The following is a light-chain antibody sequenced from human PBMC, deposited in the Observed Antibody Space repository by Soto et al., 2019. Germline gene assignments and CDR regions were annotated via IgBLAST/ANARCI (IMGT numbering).Light chain of an antibody. Sequence: EIVLTQSPGTLSLSPGERATLSWRASQSVNSSYLAWYQQKPGQAPRLLIYGASSRATGIPDRFSGSGSGTDFTLTISRLEPEDFAVYYCQQYGSSPPMYTFGQGTKLEIK. CDR1: QSVNSSY. J-gene: IGKJ2*01. CDR2: GAS. CDR3: QQYGSSPPMYT. V-gene: IGKV3-20*01.